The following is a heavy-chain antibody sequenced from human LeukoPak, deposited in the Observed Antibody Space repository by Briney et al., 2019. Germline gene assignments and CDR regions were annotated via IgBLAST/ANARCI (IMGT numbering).Heavy chain of an antibody. D-gene: IGHD5-24*01. J-gene: IGHJ4*02. CDR2: IYSGGST. CDR1: EFSVGSNY. Sequence: GGSLRLSCAASEFSVGSNYMTWVRQAPGKGLEWVSLIYSGGSTYYADSVKGRFTISRDNSKNTLYLQMNSLRAEDTAVYYCASQRWLQSSFDYWGQGTLVTVSS. V-gene: IGHV3-66*04. CDR3: ASQRWLQSSFDY.